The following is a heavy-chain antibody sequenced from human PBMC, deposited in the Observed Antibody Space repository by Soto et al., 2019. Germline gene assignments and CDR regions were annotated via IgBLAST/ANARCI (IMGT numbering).Heavy chain of an antibody. CDR1: GFTFSSYA. J-gene: IGHJ4*02. CDR2: ISGSGGST. D-gene: IGHD6-13*01. Sequence: GGSLRLSCAASGFTFSSYAMSWVRQAPGKGLEWVSAISGSGGSTYYADSVKGRFTISRDNSKNTLYLQMNSLRAEDTAVYYCAREGGVVKGIRKFGSSFPTDYWGQGTLVTVSS. CDR3: AREGGVVKGIRKFGSSFPTDY. V-gene: IGHV3-23*01.